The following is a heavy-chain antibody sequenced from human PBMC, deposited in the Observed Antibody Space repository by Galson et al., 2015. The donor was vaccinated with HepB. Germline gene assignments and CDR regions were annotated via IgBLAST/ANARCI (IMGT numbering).Heavy chain of an antibody. J-gene: IGHJ4*02. Sequence: SLRLSCAASGFTFSSYAMHWVRQAPGKGLEWVAVISYDGSNKYYADSVKGRFTISRDNSKNTLYLQMNSLRAEDTAVYYCARDGWLGELLMVFDYWGQGTLVTVSS. V-gene: IGHV3-30*04. CDR3: ARDGWLGELLMVFDY. D-gene: IGHD3-10*01. CDR2: ISYDGSNK. CDR1: GFTFSSYA.